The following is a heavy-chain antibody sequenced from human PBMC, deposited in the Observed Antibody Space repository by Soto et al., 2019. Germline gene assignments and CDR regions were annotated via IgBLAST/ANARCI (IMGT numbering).Heavy chain of an antibody. CDR2: ISDGGEST. CDR1: GFTFSSYA. CDR3: AKVLYYDFSSFYYYGMDV. J-gene: IGHJ6*02. D-gene: IGHD3-3*01. V-gene: IGHV3-23*01. Sequence: EVQVLESGGGLVEGGGSLRLSCAAFGFTFSSYAMSWVRQASGKGLGGVSSISDGGESTNYADSVKGRFTISRENSKDTLFLQMNSLRAEDTAKYHCAKVLYYDFSSFYYYGMDVWGQGTTVTVSS.